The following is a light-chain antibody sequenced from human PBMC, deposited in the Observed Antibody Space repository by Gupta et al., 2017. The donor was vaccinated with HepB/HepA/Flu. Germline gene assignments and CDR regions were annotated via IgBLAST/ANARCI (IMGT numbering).Light chain of an antibody. V-gene: IGKV1-33*01. CDR3: QQYDNLLCT. Sequence: DIKKMPYPSSLSASVGDRVTITCQASQDIINYLNWYQQKPGKAPNLLIYDASNLETGGPSRFSGSGSGTDFTFTISSLQPEDIATYYCQQYDNLLCTFGQGTKLEIK. CDR1: QDIINY. CDR2: DAS. J-gene: IGKJ2*02.